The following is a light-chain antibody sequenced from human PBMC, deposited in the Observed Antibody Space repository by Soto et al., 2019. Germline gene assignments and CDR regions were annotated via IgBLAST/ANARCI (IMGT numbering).Light chain of an antibody. V-gene: IGLV2-8*01. Sequence: QSVRTQPPSASGSPGQSVTISCTGTSNDVGGYNYVSWYQQHPGKAPKLMIYEVSKRPSGVPDRFSGSKSGNTASLTVSGLQAEDEGDYYCSSYTGSNNAYVFGTGTKVTVL. J-gene: IGLJ1*01. CDR2: EVS. CDR3: SSYTGSNNAYV. CDR1: SNDVGGYNY.